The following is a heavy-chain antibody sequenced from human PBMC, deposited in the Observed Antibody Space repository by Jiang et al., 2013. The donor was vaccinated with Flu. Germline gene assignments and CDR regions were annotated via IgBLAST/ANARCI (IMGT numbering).Heavy chain of an antibody. V-gene: IGHV4-59*01. J-gene: IGHJ4*02. CDR3: ARDACSGANCFLDY. CDR1: GDSISNYY. CDR2: VYYTGST. D-gene: IGHD2-15*01. Sequence: SGPGLVKPSETLSLTCSVSGDSISNYYWNWIRQPPGKGLEWIAYVYYTGSTNYNPSLKSRVTVSVDTSKNQFSLKVNSVTAADTAVYYCARDACSGANCFLDYWGQGSWSPSPQ.